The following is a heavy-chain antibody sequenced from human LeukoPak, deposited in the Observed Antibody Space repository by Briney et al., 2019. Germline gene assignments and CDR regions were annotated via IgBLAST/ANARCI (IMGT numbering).Heavy chain of an antibody. CDR3: ARRRYCSGGSRYIEY. CDR1: GFTFSNYW. D-gene: IGHD2-15*01. Sequence: GGSLRLSCVGSGFTFSNYWMSWVRQAPGKGLEWVANINQDGGEKYYVDSVKGRFTISRDNAKNSLYLQMSSLRVEDTAVYYCARRRYCSGGSRYIEYWGQGTLVTVSS. CDR2: INQDGGEK. J-gene: IGHJ4*02. V-gene: IGHV3-7*01.